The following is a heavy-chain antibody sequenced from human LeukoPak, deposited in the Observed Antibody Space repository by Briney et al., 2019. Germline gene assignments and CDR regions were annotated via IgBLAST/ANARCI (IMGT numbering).Heavy chain of an antibody. CDR3: ARAAWSTTMIVAGGSGAFDI. D-gene: IGHD3-22*01. V-gene: IGHV4-39*07. Sequence: SETLSLTCTVSGGSISSSSYYWGWIRQPPGKGLEWIGSIYYSGSTYYNPSLKSRVTISVDTSKNQFSLKLSSVTAADTAVYYCARAAWSTTMIVAGGSGAFDIWGQGTMVAVSS. J-gene: IGHJ3*02. CDR2: IYYSGST. CDR1: GGSISSSSYY.